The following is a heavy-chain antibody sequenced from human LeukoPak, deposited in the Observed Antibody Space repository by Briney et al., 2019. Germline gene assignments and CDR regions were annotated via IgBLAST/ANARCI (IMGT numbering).Heavy chain of an antibody. CDR2: IYYSGST. V-gene: IGHV4-59*01. Sequence: TPSETLSLTCTVSGGSISSYYWSWIRQPPGKGLEWIGYIYYSGSTNYNPSLKSRVTISVDTSKNQFSLKLSSVTAADTAVYYCARLSYSSSWPYYYYYMDVWGKGTTVTISS. CDR1: GGSISSYY. CDR3: ARLSYSSSWPYYYYYMDV. J-gene: IGHJ6*03. D-gene: IGHD6-13*01.